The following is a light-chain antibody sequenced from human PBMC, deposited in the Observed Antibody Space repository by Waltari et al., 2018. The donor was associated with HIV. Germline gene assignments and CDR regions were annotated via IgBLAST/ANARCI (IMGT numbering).Light chain of an antibody. CDR3: SSYATAGTYVL. V-gene: IGLV2-23*02. CDR2: EVS. Sequence: QSALTQPAPVSGSPGQSITISCTGTSRNVGSYNLVSWYQQHPGRAPKVMIYEVSKRPSGVSNRFSGSKSGNTASLTISGLQAEDEADYYCSSYATAGTYVLFGGGTKLTVL. J-gene: IGLJ2*01. CDR1: SRNVGSYNL.